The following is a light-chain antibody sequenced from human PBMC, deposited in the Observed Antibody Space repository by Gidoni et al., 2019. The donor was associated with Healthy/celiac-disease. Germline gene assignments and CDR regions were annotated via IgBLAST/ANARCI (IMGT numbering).Light chain of an antibody. CDR2: GAS. CDR3: QQYGSSPPRYT. J-gene: IGKJ2*01. V-gene: IGKV3-20*01. Sequence: EIVLTQSPGTLSLSPGERATLSCRASQSVSSSYLAWYQQKPGQAPRLLIYGASSRATGSPDRFSGSVSGTDFTLTISRLEPEDFAVYYCQQYGSSPPRYTFGQXTKLEIK. CDR1: QSVSSSY.